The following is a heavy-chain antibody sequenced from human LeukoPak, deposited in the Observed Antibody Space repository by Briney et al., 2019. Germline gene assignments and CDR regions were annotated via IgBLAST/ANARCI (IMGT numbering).Heavy chain of an antibody. J-gene: IGHJ4*02. CDR3: ARGGITIFGVLIYQDY. V-gene: IGHV1-2*02. Sequence: ASVKVSCKASGYTFTGYYMHWVRQAPGQGLEWMGWINPNSGGTNYAQKFQGRVTMTRDTSISTAYMELSRLRSDDTAVYYCARGGITIFGVLIYQDYWGQGTLVTVSS. D-gene: IGHD3-3*01. CDR1: GYTFTGYY. CDR2: INPNSGGT.